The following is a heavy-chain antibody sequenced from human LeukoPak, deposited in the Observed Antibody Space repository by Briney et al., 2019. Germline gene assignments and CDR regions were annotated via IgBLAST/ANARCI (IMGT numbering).Heavy chain of an antibody. CDR2: TNQDGSEK. Sequence: GGSLRLSCVVSGFTFSRSWMTWVRQAPGKGPEWVANTNQDGSEKYYVGSVKGRFTISRDNAKNSLYLQMNSLRAEDTAVYYCAKDDEITFGGVIAPSPDYWGQGTLVTVSS. D-gene: IGHD3-16*02. J-gene: IGHJ4*02. CDR3: AKDDEITFGGVIAPSPDY. CDR1: GFTFSRSW. V-gene: IGHV3-7*03.